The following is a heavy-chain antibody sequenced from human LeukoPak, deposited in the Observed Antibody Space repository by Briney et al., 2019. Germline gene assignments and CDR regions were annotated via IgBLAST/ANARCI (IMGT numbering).Heavy chain of an antibody. J-gene: IGHJ4*02. CDR1: GFTFGDYA. CDR3: TVEGSGSYYTAPGTKNYIDY. D-gene: IGHD3-10*01. CDR2: IRSKAYGGTT. Sequence: GGSLRLSCTASGFTFGDYAMSWFRQAPGKGLEWVGFIRSKAYGGTTEYAASVKGRFTISRDDSKSIAYLQMNSLKTEDTAVYYCTVEGSGSYYTAPGTKNYIDYWGQGTLVTVSS. V-gene: IGHV3-49*03.